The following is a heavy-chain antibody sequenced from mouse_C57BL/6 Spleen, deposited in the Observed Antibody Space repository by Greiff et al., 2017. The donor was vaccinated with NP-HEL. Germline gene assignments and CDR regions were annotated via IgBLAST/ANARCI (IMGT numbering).Heavy chain of an antibody. D-gene: IGHD3-2*02. J-gene: IGHJ2*01. V-gene: IGHV7-3*01. CDR3: ARWGTAQNDY. CDR1: GFTFTDYY. CDR2: IRNKANGYTT. Sequence: EVKLVESGGGLVQPGGSLSLSCAASGFTFTDYYMSWVRQPPGKALEWLGFIRNKANGYTTEYSASVKGRFTISRDNSQSILYLQMNALRAEDSATYYCARWGTAQNDYWGQGTTLTVSS.